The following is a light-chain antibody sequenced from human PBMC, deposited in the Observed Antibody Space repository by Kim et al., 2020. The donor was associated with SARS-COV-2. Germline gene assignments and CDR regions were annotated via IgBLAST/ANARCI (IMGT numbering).Light chain of an antibody. CDR1: ERIGNY. Sequence: SASVGERVTITCRASERIGNYLSWFQFKPGQAPKLLIYGASTLQSGVPSRFSGIGSGTDFTLTITSLQPEDFATYYCQQSYSSSYTFGQGTKLEI. CDR2: GAS. J-gene: IGKJ2*01. V-gene: IGKV1-39*01. CDR3: QQSYSSSYT.